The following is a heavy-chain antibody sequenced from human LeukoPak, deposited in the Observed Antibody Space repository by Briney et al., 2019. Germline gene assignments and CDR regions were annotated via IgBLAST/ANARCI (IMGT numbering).Heavy chain of an antibody. V-gene: IGHV1-24*01. CDR2: FDPEDGET. CDR1: GYTLTELS. D-gene: IGHD1-26*01. CDR3: ATVSGSYYWFDP. J-gene: IGHJ5*02. Sequence: ASVKVSCKVSGYTLTELSMRWVRQAPGKGLEWMGGFDPEDGETIYAQKFQGRVTMTEDTSTDTAYMELSSLRSEDTAVYYCATVSGSYYWFDPWGQGTLVTVSS.